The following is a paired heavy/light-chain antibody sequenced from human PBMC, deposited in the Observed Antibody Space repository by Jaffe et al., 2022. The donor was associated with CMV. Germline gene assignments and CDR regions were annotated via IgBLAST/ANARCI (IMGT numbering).Light chain of an antibody. V-gene: IGLV2-23*02. CDR2: EVA. CDR1: NSDVGYRDL. J-gene: IGLJ1*01. Sequence: QSALTQPAAVSGSPGQSITISCTGTNSDVGYRDLVSWYQQHPGKAPKLLIYEVAKRVSGVSLRFSGSKSGNTASLTISGLQTEDEAHYYCCAYAGTPYVFGSGTKVTVL. CDR3: CAYAGTPYV.
Heavy chain of an antibody. CDR3: ARGISVPFDT. D-gene: IGHD2-15*01. J-gene: IGHJ5*02. CDR2: ISGSGNYM. Sequence: EVQLVESGGGRVEPGGSLRLSCVVAGFTFSDYNMNWVRQAPGKGLEWVSSISGSGNYMYYADSVRGRFTISRDNAQNSLILQMNSLRVDDSAVYYCARGISVPFDTWGQGTLVTVSS. V-gene: IGHV3-21*02. CDR1: GFTFSDYN.